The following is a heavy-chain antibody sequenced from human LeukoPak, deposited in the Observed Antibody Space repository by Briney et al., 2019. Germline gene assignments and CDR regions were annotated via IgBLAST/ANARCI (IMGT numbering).Heavy chain of an antibody. CDR1: GFTFGSYG. D-gene: IGHD3-10*01. CDR3: AKGSAYYYGSGSYSDY. Sequence: PGGSLRLSCAVSGFTFGSYGMHWVRQAPGKGLEWVAVISYDGSHKYYADSVKGRFTISRDNFKKMLYLQTNSLRVEDTAVYYCAKGSAYYYGSGSYSDYWGQGTLVTVSS. J-gene: IGHJ4*02. V-gene: IGHV3-30*18. CDR2: ISYDGSHK.